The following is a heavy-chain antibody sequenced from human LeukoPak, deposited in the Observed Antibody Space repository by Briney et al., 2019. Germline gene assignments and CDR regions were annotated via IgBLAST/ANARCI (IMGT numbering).Heavy chain of an antibody. D-gene: IGHD1/OR15-1a*01. J-gene: IGHJ5*02. CDR3: AKGGFGGTSRFDP. CDR2: ISWNSGSI. CDR1: VFTFDDYV. V-gene: IGHV3-9*01. Sequence: PGRSLRLSCAASVFTFDDYVMHGVRQAPGKGREGVSGISWNSGSIDYADSVKGRFTISRDNAKNSLYLQMNSLRAEDTALYYCAKGGFGGTSRFDPWGQGTLVTVSS.